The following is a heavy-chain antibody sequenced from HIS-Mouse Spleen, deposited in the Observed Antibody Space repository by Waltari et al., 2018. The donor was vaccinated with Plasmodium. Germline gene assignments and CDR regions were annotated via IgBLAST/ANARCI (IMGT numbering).Heavy chain of an antibody. CDR2: IYSGGST. D-gene: IGHD7-27*01. CDR1: GFTVRRHS. J-gene: IGHJ4*02. Sequence: EVQLVETGGGLIQPGGSLRISCAASGFTVRRHSLSWARQAPGQGLEWVSVIYSGGSTYYADAVKGRFTISRDNSKNTLYLQMNSLRAEDTAVYYCARAAIAWGSPYYFDYWGQGTLVTVSS. V-gene: IGHV3-53*02. CDR3: ARAAIAWGSPYYFDY.